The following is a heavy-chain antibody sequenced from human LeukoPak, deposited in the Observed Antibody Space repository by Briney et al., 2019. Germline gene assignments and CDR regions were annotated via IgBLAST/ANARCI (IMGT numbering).Heavy chain of an antibody. Sequence: GEPLKISCKGSGYSFTSYWIGWVRQMPGKGLEWMGIIYPGDSDTRYSPSFQGQVTTSTDKSISTAYLQWSSLKASDTAMYYCARRSGSYSEYYFDYWGQGTLVTVCS. J-gene: IGHJ4*02. D-gene: IGHD1-26*01. CDR1: GYSFTSYW. V-gene: IGHV5-51*01. CDR2: IYPGDSDT. CDR3: ARRSGSYSEYYFDY.